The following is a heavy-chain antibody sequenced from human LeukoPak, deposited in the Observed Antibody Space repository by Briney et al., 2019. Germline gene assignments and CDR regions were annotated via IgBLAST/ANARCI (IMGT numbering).Heavy chain of an antibody. D-gene: IGHD5-12*01. Sequence: GGSLRLSCAGSGFTFSTYSMNWVRLAPGKGLEWVSYISPTSGTIYYTDSVKGRFTISRDNAKNSLYLQMNSLTVEDTAVYYCARVQKSRKSVASAVDCWGQGTVVIVSS. V-gene: IGHV3-48*01. CDR2: ISPTSGTI. CDR3: ARVQKSRKSVASAVDC. CDR1: GFTFSTYS. J-gene: IGHJ4*02.